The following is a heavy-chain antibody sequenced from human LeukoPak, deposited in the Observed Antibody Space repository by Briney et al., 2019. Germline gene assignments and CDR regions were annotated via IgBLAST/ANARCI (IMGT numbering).Heavy chain of an antibody. CDR3: AQDLAYIRFDS. J-gene: IGHJ4*02. CDR2: ISPSGDIT. Sequence: GGTLRLSCAASGFIFSSHGMNWVRQAPGKGLEWVSGISPSGDITYYADSVKGRFTISRDNSKNTVYLQMDSLRFEDAAVYYCAQDLAYIRFDSWGQGTLVTVSS. CDR1: GFIFSSHG. D-gene: IGHD1-1*01. V-gene: IGHV3-23*01.